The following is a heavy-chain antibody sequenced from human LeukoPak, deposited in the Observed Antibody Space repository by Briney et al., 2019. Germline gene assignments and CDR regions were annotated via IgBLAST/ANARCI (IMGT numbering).Heavy chain of an antibody. CDR1: GFTFSDYW. CDR3: ARVITGSTYGQFDF. J-gene: IGHJ4*02. CDR2: INSDGSRT. D-gene: IGHD5-18*01. V-gene: IGHV3-74*01. Sequence: GGSLRLSCTASGFTFSDYWMHWVRQAPGKGLVWVSRINSDGSRTNYADCVKGRFTISRDNAKNTVFLQMNSLTAEDAAVYYCARVITGSTYGQFDFWGQGALATVSP.